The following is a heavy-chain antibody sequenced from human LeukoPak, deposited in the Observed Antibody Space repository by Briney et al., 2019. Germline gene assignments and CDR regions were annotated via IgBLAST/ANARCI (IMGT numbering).Heavy chain of an antibody. Sequence: GGSLRLSCAASGFTFSNYAMSWVRQAPGKGLEWVSAISGSGGSTYYADSVKGRFTISRDNSKNTLHLQMNSLRAEDTAVYYCATRSSYFDYWGQGTLVTVSS. J-gene: IGHJ4*02. CDR3: ATRSSYFDY. V-gene: IGHV3-23*01. CDR1: GFTFSNYA. CDR2: ISGSGGST.